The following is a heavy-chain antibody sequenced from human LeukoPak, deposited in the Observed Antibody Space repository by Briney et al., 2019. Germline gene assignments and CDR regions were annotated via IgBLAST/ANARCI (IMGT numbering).Heavy chain of an antibody. CDR2: IYYSGST. CDR1: GGSISSYY. V-gene: IGHV4-59*08. J-gene: IGHJ4*02. CDR3: ARREEWELPFDY. D-gene: IGHD1-26*01. Sequence: SETLSLTCTVSGGSISSYYWSWIRQPPGKGLEWIGYIYYSGSTYYNPSLKSRVTISVDTSKNQFSLKLSSVTAADTAVYYCARREEWELPFDYWGQGTLVTVSS.